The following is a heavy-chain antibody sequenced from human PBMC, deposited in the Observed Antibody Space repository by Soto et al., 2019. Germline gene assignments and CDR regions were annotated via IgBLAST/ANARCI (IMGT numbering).Heavy chain of an antibody. D-gene: IGHD2-21*02. V-gene: IGHV2-5*02. CDR2: IYWDADK. CDR3: AHAGDYDLVTFDH. J-gene: IGHJ4*02. CDR1: GFSLTTYDMG. Sequence: QITLKESGPTLVRPAQTLTLTCAFSGFSLTTYDMGVAWIRQPPGKALEWLALIYWDADKRYSPSLTDRLAVSKDTSRNQVVLTITNLDPGDTATYFCAHAGDYDLVTFDHWGPGILVTVSS.